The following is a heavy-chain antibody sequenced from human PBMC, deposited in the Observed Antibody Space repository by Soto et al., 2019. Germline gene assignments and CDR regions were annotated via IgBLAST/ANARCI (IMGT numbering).Heavy chain of an antibody. D-gene: IGHD1-26*01. J-gene: IGHJ1*01. V-gene: IGHV3-53*01. CDR1: GLTVSGKKY. Sequence: DVQLVESGGGLIQPGESLRLSCAAFGLTVSGKKYVAWVRQAPGKGLEWVSALYDVDGSFYADSVKGRFTTSSDSSKTTVYLQMNSLRAEDTAVYYCARDRWDRPGWYFKDWGQGTLVTVSS. CDR2: LYDVDGS. CDR3: ARDRWDRPGWYFKD.